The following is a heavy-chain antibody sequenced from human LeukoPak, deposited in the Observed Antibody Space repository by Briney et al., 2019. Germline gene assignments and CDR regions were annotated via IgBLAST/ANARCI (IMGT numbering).Heavy chain of an antibody. Sequence: GRSLRLSCAASGFTFSSYGMHWVRQAPGKGLEWVAVIWYDGSNKYYADSVKGRFTISRDNSKNTLYLQMNSLRAEDTAVYYCARDRGVAAAYFDYWGHGTLVTVSS. J-gene: IGHJ4*01. CDR2: IWYDGSNK. D-gene: IGHD6-13*01. CDR3: ARDRGVAAAYFDY. CDR1: GFTFSSYG. V-gene: IGHV3-33*01.